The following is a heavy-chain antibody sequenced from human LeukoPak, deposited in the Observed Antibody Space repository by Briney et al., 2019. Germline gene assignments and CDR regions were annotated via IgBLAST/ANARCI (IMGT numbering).Heavy chain of an antibody. Sequence: ASVKVSCKASGGTFSSYAISWVRQAPGQGLEWMGGIIPIFGTANYAQKFQGRVTITADGSTSTAYMELSNLRSEDTAVYYCARVNYDILTNPNWFDPWGQGTLVTVSS. J-gene: IGHJ5*02. D-gene: IGHD3-9*01. CDR1: GGTFSSYA. CDR2: IIPIFGTA. V-gene: IGHV1-69*13. CDR3: ARVNYDILTNPNWFDP.